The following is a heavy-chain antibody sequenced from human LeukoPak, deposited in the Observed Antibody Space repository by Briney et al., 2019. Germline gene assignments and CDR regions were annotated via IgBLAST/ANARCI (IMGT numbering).Heavy chain of an antibody. CDR2: INPNSGGT. CDR3: ARAYDILTGPSQH. D-gene: IGHD3-9*01. Sequence: ASVKVSCKASGYTFTGYYMHWVRQAPGQGLEWMGWINPNSGGTNYAQKFQGRVTMTRDTSISTAYMELSRLRSDDTAVYYCARAYDILTGPSQHWGQGTLVTVSS. V-gene: IGHV1-2*02. J-gene: IGHJ1*01. CDR1: GYTFTGYY.